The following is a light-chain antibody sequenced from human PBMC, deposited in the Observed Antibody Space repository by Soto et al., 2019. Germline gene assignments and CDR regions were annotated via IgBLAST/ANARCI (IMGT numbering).Light chain of an antibody. V-gene: IGKV3-20*01. Sequence: EIVLTQSPGTLSLSPGETATLSCMASQLVVTSYLHWYQHKPGQAPRLLISGALTRATGIPDRFSGSGSGTDFTLAISRLEAEDCAVYYCQLFGRSPTFGPGTKVHSK. CDR3: QLFGRSPT. CDR1: QLVVTSY. J-gene: IGKJ3*01. CDR2: GAL.